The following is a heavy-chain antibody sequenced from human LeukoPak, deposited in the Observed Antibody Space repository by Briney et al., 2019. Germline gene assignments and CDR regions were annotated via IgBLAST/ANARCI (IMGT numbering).Heavy chain of an antibody. CDR3: ARGRQQLVFRYYYYYMDV. CDR1: GGSISSYY. D-gene: IGHD6-13*01. CDR2: VYYTGST. V-gene: IGHV4-59*12. Sequence: SETLSLTCTVSGGSISSYYWSWVRQPPGKGLEWIGFVYYTGSTNYSPSLKSRVTISVDTSKNQFSLKLSSVTAADTAVYYCARGRQQLVFRYYYYYMDVWGKGTTVTISS. J-gene: IGHJ6*03.